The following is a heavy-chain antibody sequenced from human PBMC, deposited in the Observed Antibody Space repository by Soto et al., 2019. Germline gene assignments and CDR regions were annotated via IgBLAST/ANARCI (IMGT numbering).Heavy chain of an antibody. Sequence: QVQLPQWGGRPVKPSGTLSPTRACHCWSLTDDPWNRIRQAPGKGLEWIAENQHSGKTKYNPSLKSRVTISIDTSKNHISLNVTSVTAADTAIYYCASGQDTWFDPWGQGSLVSVSS. J-gene: IGHJ5*02. D-gene: IGHD5-18*01. CDR2: NQHSGKT. V-gene: IGHV4-34*02. CDR3: ASGQDTWFDP. CDR1: CWSLTDDP.